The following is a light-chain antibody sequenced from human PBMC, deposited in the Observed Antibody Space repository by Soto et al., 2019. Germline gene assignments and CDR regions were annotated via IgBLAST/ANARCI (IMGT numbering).Light chain of an antibody. J-gene: IGKJ1*01. CDR2: KAS. V-gene: IGKV1-5*03. CDR3: QQYSFYSRT. Sequence: DIPMTQSPSTLSASIGDGVTITCRASQTIDTWLAWYQQKPGKAPKLLIYKASSLQTGVPSRFSGSGSGTEFTLTISSLQPDDFATYYCQQYSFYSRTFGQGTKVEVK. CDR1: QTIDTW.